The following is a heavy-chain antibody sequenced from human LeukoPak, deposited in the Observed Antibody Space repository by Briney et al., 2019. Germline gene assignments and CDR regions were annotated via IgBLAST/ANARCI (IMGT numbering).Heavy chain of an antibody. CDR2: ISAYNGNT. D-gene: IGHD3-3*01. J-gene: IGHJ4*02. CDR1: GYTFTSYG. Sequence: ASVKVSCKASGYTFTSYGISWVRQAPGQGLEWMGWISAYNGNTNYAQKLQGRVTMTTDTSMSTAYMELRSLRSDGTAVYYCARDLIGYDFWSGYMDYWGQGTLVTVSS. CDR3: ARDLIGYDFWSGYMDY. V-gene: IGHV1-18*01.